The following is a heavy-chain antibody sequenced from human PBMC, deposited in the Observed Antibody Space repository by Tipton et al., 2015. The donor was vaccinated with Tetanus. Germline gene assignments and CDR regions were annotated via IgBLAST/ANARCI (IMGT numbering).Heavy chain of an antibody. Sequence: TLSLTCAVYGGSFSGYYWSWIRQPPGKGLEWIGEINHSGSTNYNPSLKSRVTISVDTSKNQFSLKLSSVTAADTAVYYCASLRRYTVVTPVDYWDQGTLVTVSS. V-gene: IGHV4-34*01. D-gene: IGHD4-23*01. CDR1: GGSFSGYY. CDR3: ASLRRYTVVTPVDY. J-gene: IGHJ4*02. CDR2: INHSGST.